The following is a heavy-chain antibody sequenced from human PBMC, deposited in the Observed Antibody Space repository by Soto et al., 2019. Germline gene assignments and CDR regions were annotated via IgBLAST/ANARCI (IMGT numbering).Heavy chain of an antibody. Sequence: QVQLQESGPGLVKPSQTLSLTCTVSGGSISSGGYNWSWIRQYPGKGLEWLGYIYYSGTTYYNPSLKSRVSISIDTSKDQFSLSLGSGTAADTAVDYWARRGGGAVDPGGQGTLVIVSS. CDR2: IYYSGTT. CDR1: GGSISSGGYN. D-gene: IGHD3-16*01. V-gene: IGHV4-31*03. CDR3: ARRGGGAVDP. J-gene: IGHJ5*02.